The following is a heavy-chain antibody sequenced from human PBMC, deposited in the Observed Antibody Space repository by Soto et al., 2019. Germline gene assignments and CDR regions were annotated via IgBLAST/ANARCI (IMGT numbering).Heavy chain of an antibody. V-gene: IGHV4-39*01. CDR3: ARRDSSSWINWFDP. CDR2: IYYSGST. CDR1: GGSISSSSYY. D-gene: IGHD6-6*01. Sequence: QLQLQESGPGLVKPSETLSLTCTVSGGSISSSSYYWGWIRQPPGKGLEWIGSIYYSGSTYYNPSLQRRVTRSVNTSKHPFPLKLSSVTPADTAGYYCARRDSSSWINWFDPWGQGTLVTVSS. J-gene: IGHJ5*02.